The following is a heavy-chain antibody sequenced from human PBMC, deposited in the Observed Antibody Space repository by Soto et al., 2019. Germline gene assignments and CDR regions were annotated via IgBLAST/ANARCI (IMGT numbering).Heavy chain of an antibody. J-gene: IGHJ4*02. V-gene: IGHV1-18*01. D-gene: IGHD3-3*01. CDR3: ARAEYYDFWSGYPYYFDY. Sequence: QVPLVQSGAEVKKPGASVKVSCKASGYTFTSYGISWVRQAPGQGLEWMGWLSAYNGNTNYAQKLQGRVTMTTDTTTSTAYMELRSLRSGDTAVYYCARAEYYDFWSGYPYYFDYWGQGTLVTVSS. CDR1: GYTFTSYG. CDR2: LSAYNGNT.